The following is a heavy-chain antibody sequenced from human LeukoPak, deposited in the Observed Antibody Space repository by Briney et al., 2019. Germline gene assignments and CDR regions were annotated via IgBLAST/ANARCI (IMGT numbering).Heavy chain of an antibody. CDR2: IIPILGTA. V-gene: IGHV1-69*13. D-gene: IGHD2-2*02. J-gene: IGHJ5*02. CDR1: GGTFSSYA. CDR3: ARYPTGDCSSTSCYTWWFDP. Sequence: SVKVSCKASGGTFSSYAISWVRQAPGQGLEGRGGIIPILGTANYAQKFQGRVTITADESTSTAYMELSSLRSEDTAVYYCARYPTGDCSSTSCYTWWFDPWGQGTLVTVSS.